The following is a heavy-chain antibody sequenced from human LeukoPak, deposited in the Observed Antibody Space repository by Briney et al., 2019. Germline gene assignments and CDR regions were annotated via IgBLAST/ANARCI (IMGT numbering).Heavy chain of an antibody. V-gene: IGHV3-21*04. D-gene: IGHD3-22*01. J-gene: IGHJ4*02. CDR2: ISSSSSYI. CDR3: ARDRPNYYGSDGHYYRRDGDY. Sequence: GGSLRLSCAASGFTFSSYSMNWVRQAPGKGLEGVSSISSSSSYIYYADSVKGRFTISRDNAKNSLYLQMHSLRAEDTAVYYCARDRPNYYGSDGHYYRRDGDYWGRGTLVSVSS. CDR1: GFTFSSYS.